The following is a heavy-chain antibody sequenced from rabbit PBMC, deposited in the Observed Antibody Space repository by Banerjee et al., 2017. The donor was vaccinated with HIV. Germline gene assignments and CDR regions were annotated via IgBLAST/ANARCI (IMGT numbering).Heavy chain of an antibody. CDR1: GFSFSSSYY. V-gene: IGHV1S40*01. J-gene: IGHJ4*01. D-gene: IGHD8-1*01. CDR2: IDAATT. Sequence: QSLEESGGDLVKPGASLTLTCTASGFSFSSSYYMCWVRQAPGKGLEWIACIDAATTYYASWVNGRFTISRSTSLNTVDLKMTSLTAADTATYFCARSVAGADWSYALWGQGTLVTVS. CDR3: ARSVAGADWSYAL.